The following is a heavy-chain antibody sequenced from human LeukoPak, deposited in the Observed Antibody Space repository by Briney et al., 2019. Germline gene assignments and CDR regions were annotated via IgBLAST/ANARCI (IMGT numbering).Heavy chain of an antibody. D-gene: IGHD6-6*01. V-gene: IGHV4-59*08. J-gene: IGHJ4*02. CDR2: IYSSGST. CDR1: GASISGYY. CDR3: ARHRYTSSSSYFDF. Sequence: SETLSLTCTVSGASISGYYWTWIRQPPGKGLEWIGYIYSSGSTNYNPSLKSRVTISVDTSKNQFSLRLSSVTAADTAVYYCARHRYTSSSSYFDFWGQGTLVTVSS.